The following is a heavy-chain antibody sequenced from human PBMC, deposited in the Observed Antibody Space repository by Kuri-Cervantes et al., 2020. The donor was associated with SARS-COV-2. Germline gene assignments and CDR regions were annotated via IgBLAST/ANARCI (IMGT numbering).Heavy chain of an antibody. J-gene: IGHJ6*02. CDR1: GGSFSGYY. V-gene: IGHV4-34*01. Sequence: GSLRLSCAVYGGSFSGYYWSWIRQPPGKGLEWIGEINHSGGANYNPPLKSRVTISVDTSKNQFSLKLSSVTAADTAVYYCARTNRGRYYYYYGMDVWGQGTTVTVSS. CDR2: INHSGGA. CDR3: ARTNRGRYYYYYGMDV. D-gene: IGHD3-10*01.